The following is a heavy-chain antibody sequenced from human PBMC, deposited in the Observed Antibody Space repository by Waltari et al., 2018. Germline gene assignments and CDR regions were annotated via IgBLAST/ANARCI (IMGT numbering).Heavy chain of an antibody. CDR2: IYHSGST. Sequence: QVQLQESGPGLVKPSETLSLTCAVSGYSISSGYYWGWIRQPPGKGLEWIGSIYHSGSTYYNPSLKIRVTISVDTSKNQFSLKLSSVTAADTAVYYCATTSGIAAAFDYWGQGTLVTVSS. J-gene: IGHJ4*02. CDR3: ATTSGIAAAFDY. V-gene: IGHV4-38-2*01. CDR1: GYSISSGYY. D-gene: IGHD6-13*01.